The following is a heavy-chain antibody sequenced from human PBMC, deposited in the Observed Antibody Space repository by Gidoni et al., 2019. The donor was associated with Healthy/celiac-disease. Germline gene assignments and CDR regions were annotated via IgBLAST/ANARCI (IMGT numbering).Heavy chain of an antibody. CDR1: GGSISSGSYY. J-gene: IGHJ4*02. Sequence: QVQLQESGPGLVKPSQTLSLTCTVSGGSISSGSYYWSWIRQPAGKGLEWIGRISTSGSTNYNPSLKSRVTISVDTSKNQFSLKLSSVTAADTAVYYCASFVATVTTKYSFDYWGQGTLVTVSS. D-gene: IGHD4-17*01. V-gene: IGHV4-61*02. CDR3: ASFVATVTTKYSFDY. CDR2: ISTSGST.